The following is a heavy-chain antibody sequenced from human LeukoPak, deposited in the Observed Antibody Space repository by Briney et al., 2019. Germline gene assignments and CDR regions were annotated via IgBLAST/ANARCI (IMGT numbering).Heavy chain of an antibody. V-gene: IGHV3-21*01. J-gene: IGHJ2*01. CDR1: GFTFSSYS. D-gene: IGHD1-26*01. Sequence: GGSLRLSGAASGFTFSSYSMNWVRQAPGKGLEWVSSISSSSSYIYYADSVKGRFTISRDNAKNSLYLQMNSLRAEDTAVYYCVTTWGAHYWYFDLWGRGALVTVSS. CDR3: VTTWGAHYWYFDL. CDR2: ISSSSSYI.